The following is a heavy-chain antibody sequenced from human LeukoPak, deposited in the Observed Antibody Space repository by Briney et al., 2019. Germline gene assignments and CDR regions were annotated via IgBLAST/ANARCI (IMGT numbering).Heavy chain of an antibody. J-gene: IGHJ4*02. Sequence: PSETLSLTCAISGDSVSSNSAAWNWIRQSPSRGPEWLGRTYYRSEWFNHYALSLKSRVTVSPDTSKNQFSLQLNSVTPEDTAVYYCARGDCGTPGCYHFDYWGQGILVTVSS. CDR1: GDSVSSNSAA. D-gene: IGHD1-7*01. V-gene: IGHV6-1*01. CDR3: ARGDCGTPGCYHFDY. CDR2: TYYRSEWFN.